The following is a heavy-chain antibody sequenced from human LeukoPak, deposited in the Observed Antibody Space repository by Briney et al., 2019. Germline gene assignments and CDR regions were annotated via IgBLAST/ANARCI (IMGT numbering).Heavy chain of an antibody. V-gene: IGHV3-48*01. Sequence: GGSLRLSCAASGFTFSSYSMNWVRQAPGKGLEWVSYISSSSSTIYYADSVKGRFTISRDNAKNSLYLQMNSLRAEDTAVYYCARKGDSSGYYLDYWGQRTLVTVSS. CDR3: ARKGDSSGYYLDY. J-gene: IGHJ4*02. CDR1: GFTFSSYS. CDR2: ISSSSSTI. D-gene: IGHD3-22*01.